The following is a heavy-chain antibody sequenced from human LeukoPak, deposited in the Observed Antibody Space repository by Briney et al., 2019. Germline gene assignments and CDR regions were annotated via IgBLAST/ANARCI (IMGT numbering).Heavy chain of an antibody. J-gene: IGHJ5*02. V-gene: IGHV3-73*01. Sequence: GGSLRLSCAASGFTFSGSAIHWVRQSSGKGLEWVGQIDKKDKGYTTATAYAASVKGRFTISRDDSINTAYLQMKSLKTEDTALYYCTRDSGTYNWFDPWGQGTLVTVSS. CDR3: TRDSGTYNWFDP. CDR1: GFTFSGSA. CDR2: IDKKDKGYTTAT. D-gene: IGHD1-26*01.